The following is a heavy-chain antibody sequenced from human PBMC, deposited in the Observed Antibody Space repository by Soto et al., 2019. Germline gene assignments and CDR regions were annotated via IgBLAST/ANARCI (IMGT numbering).Heavy chain of an antibody. CDR3: ARDMHYDFWSGYYYYYGMDV. Sequence: LSLTCAASGFTFSSYSMNWVRQAPGKGLEWVSSISSSSSYIYYADSVKGRFTISRDNAKNSLYLQMNSLRAEDTAVYYCARDMHYDFWSGYYYYYGMDVWGQGTTVTVSS. V-gene: IGHV3-21*01. CDR1: GFTFSSYS. CDR2: ISSSSSYI. J-gene: IGHJ6*02. D-gene: IGHD3-3*01.